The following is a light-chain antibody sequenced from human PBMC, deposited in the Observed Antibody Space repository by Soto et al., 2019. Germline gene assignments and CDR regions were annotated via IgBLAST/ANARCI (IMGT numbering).Light chain of an antibody. J-gene: IGKJ1*01. Sequence: DIQLTQSPSFLSASVGDRVTITCRASQGISSYLAWYQQKPGKAPKLLIYAASTLQSGVPSRFSGSGSGTEFTLTISSLQPEDFATYYCQQLNSYPWTFGKGNKVEIK. V-gene: IGKV1-9*01. CDR1: QGISSY. CDR3: QQLNSYPWT. CDR2: AAS.